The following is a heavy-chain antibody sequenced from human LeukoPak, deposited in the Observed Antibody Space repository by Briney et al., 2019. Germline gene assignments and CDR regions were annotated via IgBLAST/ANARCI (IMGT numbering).Heavy chain of an antibody. V-gene: IGHV4-39*07. D-gene: IGHD6-6*01. J-gene: IGHJ4*02. CDR3: ASGGMRGATRLLFVY. CDR2: IYYSGST. Sequence: SETLSLTCTVSGGSISSTSYYWGWIRQPPGKGLEWIGNIYYSGSTAYIPSLKSRATISVDTSKNQFSLKLNSVTAADTAVYYRASGGMRGATRLLFVYWGQGTLVTVSS. CDR1: GGSISSTSYY.